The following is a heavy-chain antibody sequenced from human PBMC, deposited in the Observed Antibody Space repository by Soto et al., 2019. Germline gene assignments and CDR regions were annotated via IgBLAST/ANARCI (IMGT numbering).Heavy chain of an antibody. J-gene: IGHJ4*02. CDR2: IYHVGNT. CDR1: GGSISSGGDS. CDR3: ASLWGPYYFDY. V-gene: IGHV4-30-2*03. Sequence: SVTLSLTCAVSGGSISSGGDSWSWIRQPPGKGLEWIGSIYHVGNTYYTSSLKSRVTISVDTSKNLFSLSLTSLTATDTALYYCASLWGPYYFDYWGLGALVTVSS. D-gene: IGHD7-27*01.